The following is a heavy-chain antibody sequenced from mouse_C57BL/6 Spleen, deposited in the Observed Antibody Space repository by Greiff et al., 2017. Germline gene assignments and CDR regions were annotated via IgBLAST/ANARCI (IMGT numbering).Heavy chain of an antibody. Sequence: QVQLKQSGAELVKPGASVKLSCKASGYTFTEYTIHWVKQRSGQGLEWIGWFYPGSGSIKYNEKFKDKATLTADKSSSTVYMELSRLTSEDSAVYFCARHEDIYYDYLYAMDYWGQGTSVTVSS. CDR2: FYPGSGSI. CDR1: GYTFTEYT. D-gene: IGHD2-4*01. CDR3: ARHEDIYYDYLYAMDY. V-gene: IGHV1-62-2*01. J-gene: IGHJ4*01.